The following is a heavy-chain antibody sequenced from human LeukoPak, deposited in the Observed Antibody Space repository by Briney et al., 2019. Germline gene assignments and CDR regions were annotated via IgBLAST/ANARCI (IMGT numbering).Heavy chain of an antibody. CDR3: ARERTNSYYYDSSGPLRGAQTRPAQYFQH. CDR1: GYTFTSHY. Sequence: ASVKVSCKASGYTFTSHYIHWVRQVRQAPGQGLEWMGIINPSGGSTSYAQKFQGRVTMTRDMSTSTVYMDLSSLRSEDTAVYYCARERTNSYYYDSSGPLRGAQTRPAQYFQHWGQGTLVTVSS. D-gene: IGHD3-22*01. V-gene: IGHV1-46*01. J-gene: IGHJ1*01. CDR2: INPSGGST.